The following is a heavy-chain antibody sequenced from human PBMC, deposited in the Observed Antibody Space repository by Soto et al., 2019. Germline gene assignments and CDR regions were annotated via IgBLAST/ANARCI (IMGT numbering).Heavy chain of an antibody. CDR1: GDSISSFY. V-gene: IGHV4-59*01. J-gene: IGHJ4*02. D-gene: IGHD2-2*01. CDR3: ARVGYCSSTPCWPIGYFEY. CDR2: IFSSGST. Sequence: SETLSLTCTVSGDSISSFYWTWIRQPPGKGLEWVGYIFSSGSTNYNPSLKSRVTISVDTSENQFSLKLTSLTAADTAVYYCARVGYCSSTPCWPIGYFEYWGQGTLVTVSS.